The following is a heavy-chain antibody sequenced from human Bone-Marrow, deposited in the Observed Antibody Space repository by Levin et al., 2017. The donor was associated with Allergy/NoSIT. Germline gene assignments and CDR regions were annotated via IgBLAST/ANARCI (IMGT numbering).Heavy chain of an antibody. J-gene: IGHJ3*02. CDR1: GGTFSSYT. Sequence: GGSLRLSCKASGGTFSSYTISWVRQAPGQGLEWMGRIIPILGIANYAQKFQGRVTITADKSTSTAYMELSSLRSKDTAVYYCARASLTPTFDIWGQGTMVTVSS. V-gene: IGHV1-69*02. CDR3: ARASLTPTFDI. CDR2: IIPILGIA.